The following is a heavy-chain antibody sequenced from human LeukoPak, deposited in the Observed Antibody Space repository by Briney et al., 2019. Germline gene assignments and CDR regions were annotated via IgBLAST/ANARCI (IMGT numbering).Heavy chain of an antibody. D-gene: IGHD3-22*01. CDR3: ARAQTSYYYDSSGYWSYAFDI. Sequence: GASVKVSCMASGYTFTGYYMHWVRQAPGQGLEWMGWINPNSGGTNYAQKFQGRVTMTRDTSISTAYMELSRLRSDDTAVYYCARAQTSYYYDSSGYWSYAFDIWGQGTMVTVSS. V-gene: IGHV1-2*02. CDR1: GYTFTGYY. CDR2: INPNSGGT. J-gene: IGHJ3*02.